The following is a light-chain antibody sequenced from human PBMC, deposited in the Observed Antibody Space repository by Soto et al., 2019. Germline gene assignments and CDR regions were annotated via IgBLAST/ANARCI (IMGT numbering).Light chain of an antibody. Sequence: DIVMTQSPLSLPVTPGEPASISCRSSQSLLHSNGYNYLDWYLQKPGQSPQLLIYLGSNRASGVPDRFSGSGSGTDFTLRISRVEAEDVGVYYCRQALRTPQTFGQGTKVDIK. V-gene: IGKV2-28*01. CDR1: QSLLHSNGYNY. J-gene: IGKJ1*01. CDR3: RQALRTPQT. CDR2: LGS.